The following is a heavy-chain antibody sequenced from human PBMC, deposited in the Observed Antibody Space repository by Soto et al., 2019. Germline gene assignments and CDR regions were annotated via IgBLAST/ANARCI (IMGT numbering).Heavy chain of an antibody. J-gene: IGHJ6*02. CDR2: INPNSGGT. CDR3: ARAPGYSSSSGGYYYGMDV. CDR1: GYTFTGYY. Sequence: ASVKVSCKASGYTFTGYYMHWVRQAPGQGLEWMGWINPNSGGTNYAQKFQGWVTMTRDTSISTAYMELSRLRSDDTAVYYCARAPGYSSSSGGYYYGMDVWGQGTTVTVSS. D-gene: IGHD6-6*01. V-gene: IGHV1-2*04.